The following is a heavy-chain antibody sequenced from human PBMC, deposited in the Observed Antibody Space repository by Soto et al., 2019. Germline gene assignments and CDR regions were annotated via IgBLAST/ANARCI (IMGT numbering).Heavy chain of an antibody. V-gene: IGHV4-31*03. CDR1: GGSISRGGYY. CDR2: IYYSGST. CDR3: ARFSGSYYYGMDV. J-gene: IGHJ6*02. Sequence: SEALSLTCTVSGGSISRGGYYWSWIRQHPGKGLEWIGYIYYSGSTYYNPSLKSRVTISVDTSKNQFSLQLKSVTAADTALYYCARFSGSYYYGMDVWGQGTTVTVSS. D-gene: IGHD6-19*01.